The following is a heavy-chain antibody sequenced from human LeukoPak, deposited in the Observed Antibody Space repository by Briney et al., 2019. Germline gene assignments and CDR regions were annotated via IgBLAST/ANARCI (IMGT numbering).Heavy chain of an antibody. J-gene: IGHJ4*02. CDR3: APTSDILTGYYSY. D-gene: IGHD3-9*01. CDR2: ISSSSSYT. V-gene: IGHV3-11*03. CDR1: GFTFSDYY. Sequence: GGSLRLSCAASGFTFSDYYMSWIRQAPGKGREWVSYISSSSSYTNYADSVKGRFTISRDNATNSLYLQMNSLRAEDTAVYYCAPTSDILTGYYSYWGQGTLVTVSS.